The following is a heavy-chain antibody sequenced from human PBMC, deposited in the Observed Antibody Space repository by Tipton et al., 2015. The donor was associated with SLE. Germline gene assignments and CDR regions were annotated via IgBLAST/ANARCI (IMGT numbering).Heavy chain of an antibody. J-gene: IGHJ4*02. V-gene: IGHV4-61*02. CDR3: ARDHKVAGYFFDY. D-gene: IGHD6-19*01. CDR1: GGSVSSGSYY. Sequence: TLSLTCTVSGGSVSSGSYYWSWIRQPAGKGLEWIGRIYTSGSTNYNPSLKSRVTMSVDTSKNQFSLKLSSVTAADTAVYYCARDHKVAGYFFDYWGQGTLVTVSS. CDR2: IYTSGST.